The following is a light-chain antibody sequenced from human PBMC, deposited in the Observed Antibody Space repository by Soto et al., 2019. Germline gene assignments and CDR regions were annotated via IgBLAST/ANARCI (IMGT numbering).Light chain of an antibody. Sequence: QSVLTQPPSVSGAPGQRVTISCTGSSSNIGAGYDVHWYQQLPGTAPKLLIYGNSNRPSGVPDRFSGSKSGNTASLTISGLQTEDEADYYCMSFTSGTTLLVFGGGTKLTVL. J-gene: IGLJ3*02. CDR2: GNS. CDR1: SSNIGAGYD. V-gene: IGLV1-40*01. CDR3: MSFTSGTTLLV.